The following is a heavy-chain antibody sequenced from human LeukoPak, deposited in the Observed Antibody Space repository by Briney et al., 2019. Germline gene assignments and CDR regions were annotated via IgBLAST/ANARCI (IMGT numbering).Heavy chain of an antibody. J-gene: IGHJ5*02. D-gene: IGHD3-9*01. Sequence: RASVKVSCKASGGTFSSYAISWVRQAHGQGLEWMGGIIPIFGTANYAQKFQGRVTITADESTSTAYMELSSLRSEDTAVYYCARDSITILGNWFDPWGQGTLVTVSS. CDR2: IIPIFGTA. CDR1: GGTFSSYA. CDR3: ARDSITILGNWFDP. V-gene: IGHV1-69*13.